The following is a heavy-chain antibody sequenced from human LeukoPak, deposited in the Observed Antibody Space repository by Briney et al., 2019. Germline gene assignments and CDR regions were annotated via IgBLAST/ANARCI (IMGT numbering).Heavy chain of an antibody. CDR3: ARDPPQKNQLSDAFDI. V-gene: IGHV4-30-4*01. CDR2: IYYSGST. J-gene: IGHJ3*02. Sequence: PSETLSLTCTVSGGSISSGDYYWSWIRQPPGKGLEWIGYIYYSGSTYYNPSLKSRVTISVDRSKNQFSLKLSSVTAADTAVYYCARDPPQKNQLSDAFDIWGQGTMVTVSS. CDR1: GGSISSGDYY. D-gene: IGHD2-2*01.